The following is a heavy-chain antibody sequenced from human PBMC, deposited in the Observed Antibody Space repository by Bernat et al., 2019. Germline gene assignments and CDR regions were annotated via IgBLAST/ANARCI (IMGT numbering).Heavy chain of an antibody. CDR1: GGSISSSSYY. Sequence: QLQLQESGPGLVKPSETLSLTCTVSGGSISSSSYYWGWIRQPPGKGLEWIGSIYYSGSTYYNPSLKSRVTISVDTSKNQFSLKLSSVTAADTAVYYCARRATGTTYYYYGMDVWGQGTTVTASS. CDR3: ARRATGTTYYYYGMDV. CDR2: IYYSGST. D-gene: IGHD1-7*01. J-gene: IGHJ6*02. V-gene: IGHV4-39*01.